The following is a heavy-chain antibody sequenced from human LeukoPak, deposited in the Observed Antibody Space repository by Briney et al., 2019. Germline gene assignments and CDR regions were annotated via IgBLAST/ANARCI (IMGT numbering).Heavy chain of an antibody. D-gene: IGHD6-19*01. Sequence: SETLSLTCTVSGCSISSYYWSWIRQPAGKGLEWIGRIYTSGSTNYNPSLKSRVTMSVDTSKNQFSLKLSSVTAADTAVYYCARDSFGGHIAVAGTNYFDYWGQGTLVTVSS. V-gene: IGHV4-4*07. J-gene: IGHJ4*02. CDR2: IYTSGST. CDR3: ARDSFGGHIAVAGTNYFDY. CDR1: GCSISSYY.